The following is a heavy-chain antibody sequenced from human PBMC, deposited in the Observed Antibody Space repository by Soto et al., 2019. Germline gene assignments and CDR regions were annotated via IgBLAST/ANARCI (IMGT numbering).Heavy chain of an antibody. CDR2: IYYSGST. Sequence: SATLSLACTVSGGSISSCSYYWGWIRQPPGKGLEWIGSIYYSGSTYYIPSLKSRVTISVDTSKNQFSLKLSSVIAADTAVYYCARVLLWFGEAPRFDPWGQGTLVTVS. D-gene: IGHD3-10*01. CDR3: ARVLLWFGEAPRFDP. J-gene: IGHJ5*02. CDR1: GGSISSCSYY. V-gene: IGHV4-39*01.